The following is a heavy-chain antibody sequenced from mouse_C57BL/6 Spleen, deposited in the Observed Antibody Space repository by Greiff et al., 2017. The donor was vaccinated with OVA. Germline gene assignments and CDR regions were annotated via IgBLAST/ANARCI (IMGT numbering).Heavy chain of an antibody. V-gene: IGHV1-26*01. CDR1: GYKFTDYY. D-gene: IGHD1-1*01. Sequence: EVQLQQSGPELVKPGASVKISCKASGYKFTDYYMNWVKQSNGKSLEWIGDINPNNGGTSYNQKFKGKATLTVDKSSSTAYMELRSLTSEDSAVYYCARQWITTVVATRYFDVWGTGTTVTVSS. CDR2: INPNNGGT. CDR3: ARQWITTVVATRYFDV. J-gene: IGHJ1*03.